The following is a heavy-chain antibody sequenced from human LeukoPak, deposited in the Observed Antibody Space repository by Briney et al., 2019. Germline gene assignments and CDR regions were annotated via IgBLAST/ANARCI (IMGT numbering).Heavy chain of an antibody. CDR1: GYSFTDYY. CDR2: INPNNGGT. Sequence: GASVKVSCKASGYSFTDYYINWVRQAPGQGPEWMGWINPNNGGTNYAQKFQDRVAMTRDTSITTAYMDLGSLRSDDTAIYYCARGSSVVPTVANWYFDLWGRGTLVTVSP. D-gene: IGHD2-2*01. CDR3: ARGSSVVPTVANWYFDL. V-gene: IGHV1-2*02. J-gene: IGHJ2*01.